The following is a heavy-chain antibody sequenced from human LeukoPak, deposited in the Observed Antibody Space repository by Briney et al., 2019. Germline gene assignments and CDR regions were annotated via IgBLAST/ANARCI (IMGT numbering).Heavy chain of an antibody. V-gene: IGHV3-21*01. CDR1: GFTFSSYS. CDR3: ARDPYNGSYGDDYYYYMDV. Sequence: GGSLRLSCAASGFTFSSYSMNWVRQAPGKGLEWVSSISSSSSYIYYADSVKGRFTISRDNAKNSLSLQMNSLRAEDTAVYYCARDPYNGSYGDDYYYYMDVWGKGTTVTISS. CDR2: ISSSSSYI. J-gene: IGHJ6*03. D-gene: IGHD1-26*01.